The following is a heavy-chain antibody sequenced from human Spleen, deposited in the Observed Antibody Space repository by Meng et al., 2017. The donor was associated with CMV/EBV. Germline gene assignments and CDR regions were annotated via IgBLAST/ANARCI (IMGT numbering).Heavy chain of an antibody. CDR2: IYYSGST. CDR1: GGSISSGDYY. J-gene: IGHJ5*02. D-gene: IGHD4-11*01. Sequence: QWQLKEAGPGLVKPLQTLPLTCTVSGGSISSGDYYWSWIRQPPGKGLEWIGYIYYSGSTYYNPSLKSRVTISVDTSKNQFSLKLSSVTAADTAVYYCARVAYSNWFDPWGQGNLVNVSS. V-gene: IGHV4-30-4*08. CDR3: ARVAYSNWFDP.